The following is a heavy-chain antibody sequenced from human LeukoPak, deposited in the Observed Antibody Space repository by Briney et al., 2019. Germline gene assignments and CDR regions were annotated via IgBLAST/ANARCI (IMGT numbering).Heavy chain of an antibody. J-gene: IGHJ4*03. Sequence: GGSLRLSCAASGFTFSSYGMHWVRQAPGKGLEWVAFIRYDGSNKYYADSVKGRFTISRDNSKNTLYLQMNSLRVEDTAIYYCAKGRGYCTGGSCYSDYWGQGTLVTVSS. CDR1: GFTFSSYG. V-gene: IGHV3-30*02. CDR2: IRYDGSNK. D-gene: IGHD2-15*01. CDR3: AKGRGYCTGGSCYSDY.